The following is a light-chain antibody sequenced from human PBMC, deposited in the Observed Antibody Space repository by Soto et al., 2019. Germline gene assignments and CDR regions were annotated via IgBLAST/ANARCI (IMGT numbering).Light chain of an antibody. V-gene: IGLV1-44*01. Sequence: QSVLTXPPSASGTPGQRVTISCSGSSSNIGSNTVNWYQQLPGTAPKLLIYSNNQRPSGVPDRFSGSKSGTPASLAISGLQSEDEADYYCAAWDDSLNGYVFGTGTKVTVL. CDR3: AAWDDSLNGYV. J-gene: IGLJ1*01. CDR2: SNN. CDR1: SSNIGSNT.